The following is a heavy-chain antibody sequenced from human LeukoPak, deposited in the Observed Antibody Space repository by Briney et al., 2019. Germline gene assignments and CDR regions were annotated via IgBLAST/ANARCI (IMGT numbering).Heavy chain of an antibody. V-gene: IGHV1-18*01. CDR3: ARGGNSGWRTPNDDY. D-gene: IGHD6-19*01. CDR2: ISAYNGNT. Sequence: ASVKVSSKASGYTFTSYGISWVRQAPGQGLEWMGWISAYNGNTNYAQKLQGRVTMTTDTSTSTAYMELRSLRSDDTALYYCARGGNSGWRTPNDDYWGQGTLVTVSS. J-gene: IGHJ4*02. CDR1: GYTFTSYG.